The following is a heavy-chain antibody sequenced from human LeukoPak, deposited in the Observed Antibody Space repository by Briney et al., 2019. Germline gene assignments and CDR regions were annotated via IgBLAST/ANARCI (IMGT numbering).Heavy chain of an antibody. CDR3: AREDPQTTVPEGMDV. CDR2: TYYSGTT. V-gene: IGHV4-59*01. J-gene: IGHJ6*02. Sequence: SETLSLTCTVSGGSISHYYWSWIRQSPGKGLEWIGYTYYSGTTNYNPSLKSRVTISVDTSRNQFSLQLRSVTAADTAVYYCAREDPQTTVPEGMDVWGQGTTVIVSS. CDR1: GGSISHYY. D-gene: IGHD4-17*01.